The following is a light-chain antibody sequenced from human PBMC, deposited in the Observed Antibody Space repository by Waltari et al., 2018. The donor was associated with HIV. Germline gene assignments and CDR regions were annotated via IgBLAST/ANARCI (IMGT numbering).Light chain of an antibody. J-gene: IGLJ2*01. CDR3: NSRDNSGNRVV. Sequence: SSDLTQDPAVSVALGQTVRITCQGDSLRKYYVSWYQQKPGQAPVLVFYSKDSRPSGSPDRFSGTSSEDTASLIITGAQADDEADYYCNSRDNSGNRVVFGGGTQLTVL. V-gene: IGLV3-19*01. CDR1: SLRKYY. CDR2: SKD.